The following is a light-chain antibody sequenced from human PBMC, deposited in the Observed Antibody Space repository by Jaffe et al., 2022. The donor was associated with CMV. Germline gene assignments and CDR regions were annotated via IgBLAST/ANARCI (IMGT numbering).Light chain of an antibody. CDR3: GTWDSSLNAEV. V-gene: IGLV1-51*01. Sequence: QSVLTQPPSVSAAPGQMVIISCSGSSSNVGKNSVSWYQQLPGAAPKVLIYDTTERSSDFPDRFSAFKSGTSATLGITRLQTGDEADYYCGTWDSSLNAEVFGGGTKVTVL. J-gene: IGLJ3*02. CDR2: DTT. CDR1: SSNVGKNS.